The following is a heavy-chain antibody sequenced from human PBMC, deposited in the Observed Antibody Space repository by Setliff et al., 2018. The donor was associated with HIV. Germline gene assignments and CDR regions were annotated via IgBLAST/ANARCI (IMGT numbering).Heavy chain of an antibody. CDR3: ARIPNHSSGFDY. D-gene: IGHD3-22*01. Sequence: VASVKVSCKASGGTFRSHEISWVRQAPGQGLEWMGGIVPILNTGNYAPKFQGRVTITADESTTTAYMELSSLRSEDTAVYYCARIPNHSSGFDYWGQGTPVTVPQ. CDR1: GGTFRSHE. J-gene: IGHJ4*02. V-gene: IGHV1-69*13. CDR2: IVPILNTG.